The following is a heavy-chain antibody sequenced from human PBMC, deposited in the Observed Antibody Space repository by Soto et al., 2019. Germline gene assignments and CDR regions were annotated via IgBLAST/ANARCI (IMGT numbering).Heavy chain of an antibody. CDR2: IYYSGST. V-gene: IGHV4-59*01. J-gene: IGHJ6*03. CDR3: ARVPTDHYYYMGV. CDR1: GGSITSDY. D-gene: IGHD4-17*01. Sequence: PSETLSLTCTVSGGSITSDYWSWIQQPPGKGLEWIGYIYYSGSTNYNPSLKSQVTISVDTSKNHFSLKLSSVTAADTAVYYCARVPTDHYYYMGVWGKGTRSTVSS.